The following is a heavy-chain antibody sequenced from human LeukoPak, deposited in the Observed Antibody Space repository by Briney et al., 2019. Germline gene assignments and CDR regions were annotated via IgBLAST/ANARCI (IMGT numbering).Heavy chain of an antibody. J-gene: IGHJ4*02. CDR3: ARLCSGGSCSAYFDY. D-gene: IGHD2-15*01. Sequence: SETLSLTCAVSGDSISSGNWWSWVRQRPGKGLEWIGENFHSGSTNYNPSLKSRVTISVDKSKNQFSLRLSSVTAADTAVYYCARLCSGGSCSAYFDYWGQGTLVTVSS. CDR2: NFHSGST. CDR1: GDSISSGNW. V-gene: IGHV4-4*02.